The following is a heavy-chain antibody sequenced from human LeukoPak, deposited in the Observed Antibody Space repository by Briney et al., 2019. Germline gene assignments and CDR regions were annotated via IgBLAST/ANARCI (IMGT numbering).Heavy chain of an antibody. D-gene: IGHD3-10*01. CDR2: ISGSDGTT. CDR3: AKDQKATYGSGSAEEGDY. V-gene: IGHV3-23*01. J-gene: IGHJ4*02. CDR1: GFTFSIYA. Sequence: PGGSLRLSCAASGFTFSIYAMSWVRQAPGKGLEWVSGISGSDGTTYYAASVKGPFTISRDHSKNTLYLQMNSLRAEDTAIYFCAKDQKATYGSGSAEEGDYWGQGTLVTVSS.